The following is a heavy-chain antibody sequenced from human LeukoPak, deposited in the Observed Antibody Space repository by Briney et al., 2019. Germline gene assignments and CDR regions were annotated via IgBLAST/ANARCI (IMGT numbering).Heavy chain of an antibody. J-gene: IGHJ4*02. CDR2: IYYSGST. CDR3: ASYPISNYYDSSGLIDY. Sequence: SETLSLTCTVSGGSISSSSYYWGWIRQPPGKGLEWIGSIYYSGSTYYNPSLKSRVTISVDTSKNQFSLKLSSVTAADTAVYYCASYPISNYYDSSGLIDYWGQGTLVTVSS. D-gene: IGHD3-22*01. CDR1: GGSISSSSYY. V-gene: IGHV4-39*01.